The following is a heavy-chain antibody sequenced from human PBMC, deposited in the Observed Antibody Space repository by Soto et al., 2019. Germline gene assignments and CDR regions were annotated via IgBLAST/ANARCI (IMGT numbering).Heavy chain of an antibody. J-gene: IGHJ4*02. CDR2: MYNSGST. Sequence: SETLSLTCTVSGGSISSGVYYWSWIRQPPGKALELIGYMYNSGSTYYNPSLESRVTISVDMSKNQFSLKLGSVTAADTAVYYCARVDRGKMVVHYFDYWGQGALVTVSS. CDR1: GGSISSGVYY. V-gene: IGHV4-30-4*01. D-gene: IGHD3-10*01. CDR3: ARVDRGKMVVHYFDY.